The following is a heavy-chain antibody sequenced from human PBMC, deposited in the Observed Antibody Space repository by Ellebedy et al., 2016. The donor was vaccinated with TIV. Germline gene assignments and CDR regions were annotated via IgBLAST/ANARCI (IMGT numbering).Heavy chain of an antibody. Sequence: MPGGSLRLSCAVYGGSFSGYYWSWIRQPPGKGLEWIGEINHSGSPNYNPSLKSRVTISVDTSKNQFSLKLSSVTAADTAVYYCARGWGVDIVATMNWFDPWGQGTLVTVSS. CDR1: GGSFSGYY. V-gene: IGHV4-34*01. D-gene: IGHD5-12*01. CDR2: INHSGSP. J-gene: IGHJ5*02. CDR3: ARGWGVDIVATMNWFDP.